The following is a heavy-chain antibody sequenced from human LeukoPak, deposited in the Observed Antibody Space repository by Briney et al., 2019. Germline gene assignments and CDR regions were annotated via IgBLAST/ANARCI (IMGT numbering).Heavy chain of an antibody. Sequence: SETLSLTCTVSGGSISSSSDYCGWIRQPPGKGLGWIGRIYYSGSTYYTPSLKSRVTISVDTSKNQFSLKLSSVTAADTAVYYCARDLHAFDIWGQGTMVTVSS. CDR2: IYYSGST. CDR3: ARDLHAFDI. CDR1: GGSISSSSDY. V-gene: IGHV4-39*07. J-gene: IGHJ3*02.